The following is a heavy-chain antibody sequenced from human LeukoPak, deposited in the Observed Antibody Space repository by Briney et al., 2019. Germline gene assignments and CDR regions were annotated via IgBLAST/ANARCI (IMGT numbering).Heavy chain of an antibody. CDR3: TRDVYDSGRGAFDI. CDR1: GFRFSSDW. D-gene: IGHD3-10*01. CDR2: IKEDGSEK. V-gene: IGHV3-7*01. Sequence: GGSLRLSCVASGFRFSSDWMSWVRQAPGKGLEWVANIKEDGSEKYYVDSVKGRFTISRDNAKNSLYLQMNSLRAEDTAVYYCTRDVYDSGRGAFDILGQGTMVTVSS. J-gene: IGHJ3*02.